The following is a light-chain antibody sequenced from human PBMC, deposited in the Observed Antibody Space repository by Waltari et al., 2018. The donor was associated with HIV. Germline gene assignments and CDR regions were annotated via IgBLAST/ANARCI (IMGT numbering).Light chain of an antibody. J-gene: IGLJ2*01. CDR3: AAWDDSVNGDVI. CDR2: GNS. Sequence: QSVLTQPPSASGTPGQRVTISCSGRNSNIGSKRVSWSQQVPGTAPKLLIYGNSQRPSGVPDRFSGSKSGNSASLAISGLRSEDEADYYCAAWDDSVNGDVIFGGGTKLTVL. CDR1: NSNIGSKR. V-gene: IGLV1-44*01.